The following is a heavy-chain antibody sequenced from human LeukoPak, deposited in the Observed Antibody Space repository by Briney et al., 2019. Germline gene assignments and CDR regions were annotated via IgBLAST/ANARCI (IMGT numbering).Heavy chain of an antibody. CDR3: ATYRSRGFDY. Sequence: SETLSLTCTVSGGSISSHYWSWIRQPPGKGLEWIGYIFNSGGTNYNPSLKGRVTISLDTSKNQFSLKLSSVTAADTAVYYCATYRSRGFDYWGQGTLVTVSS. CDR2: IFNSGGT. CDR1: GGSISSHY. J-gene: IGHJ4*02. D-gene: IGHD2-21*01. V-gene: IGHV4-59*11.